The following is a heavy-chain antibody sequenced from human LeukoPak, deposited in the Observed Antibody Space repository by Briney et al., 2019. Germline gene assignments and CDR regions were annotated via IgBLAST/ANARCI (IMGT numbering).Heavy chain of an antibody. CDR2: ISSSSSYI. Sequence: GGSLRLSCAASGFTFSSYSRNWVRQAPGKGLEWVSSISSSSSYIYYPDSVKRRFTISGDNAKNSLSLQMNSLRAEDTAVYYCARETIVGATTDYWGQGTLVPVSS. V-gene: IGHV3-21*01. D-gene: IGHD1-26*01. CDR3: ARETIVGATTDY. CDR1: GFTFSSYS. J-gene: IGHJ4*02.